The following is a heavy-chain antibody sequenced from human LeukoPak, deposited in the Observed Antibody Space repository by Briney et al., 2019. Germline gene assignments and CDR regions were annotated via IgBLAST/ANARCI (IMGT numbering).Heavy chain of an antibody. CDR3: AKDLDSSGWYGY. CDR2: ISGSGGST. J-gene: IGHJ4*02. D-gene: IGHD6-19*01. Sequence: PGGSLRLSCAASGFTFSSYAMSWVRQAPGKGLEWVSAISGSGGSTYYADSVKGRFTISRDNSKNTLYLQMISLRAEDTAVYYCAKDLDSSGWYGYWGQGTLVTVSS. CDR1: GFTFSSYA. V-gene: IGHV3-23*01.